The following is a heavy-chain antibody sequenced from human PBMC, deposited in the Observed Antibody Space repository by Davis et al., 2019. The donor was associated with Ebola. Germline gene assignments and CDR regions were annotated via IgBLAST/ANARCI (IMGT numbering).Heavy chain of an antibody. CDR3: RSTVTPH. Sequence: ESLKISCAASGFTFSSYSMNWVRQAPGKGLEWIGEINHSGSTNYNPSLKSRVTISLDTSKNQFSLKLSSVTAADTAVYYCRSTVTPHWGQGTLVTVSS. J-gene: IGHJ4*02. CDR1: GFTFSSYS. CDR2: INHSGST. D-gene: IGHD4-17*01. V-gene: IGHV4-34*08.